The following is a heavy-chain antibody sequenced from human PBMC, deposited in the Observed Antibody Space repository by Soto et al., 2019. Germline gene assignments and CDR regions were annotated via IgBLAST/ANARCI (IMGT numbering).Heavy chain of an antibody. CDR3: ARDPPRRYIYGQRLDC. D-gene: IGHD5-18*01. CDR1: GDTCTSYG. Sequence: GTAEVAGTASGDTCTSYGISWVRQAPGQGLEWMGWISTYYDNTNYAQNLRGRVTMTTDTSTSTAYMELRSLRSDDTAVYCCARDPPRRYIYGQRLDCWG. J-gene: IGHJ4*01. CDR2: ISTYYDNT. V-gene: IGHV1-18*04.